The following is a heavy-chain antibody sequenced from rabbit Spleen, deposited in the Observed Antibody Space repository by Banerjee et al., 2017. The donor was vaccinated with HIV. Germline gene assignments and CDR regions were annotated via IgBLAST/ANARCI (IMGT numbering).Heavy chain of an antibody. Sequence: QEQLVESGGGLVQPEGSLTLTCKASGFSFSHRDVMCWGRQAPGKGLEWIACINASNGKPVYATWASGRFTISRTSSTTVTLRMTRLTAADRAAYFCARDLVGVIGWNFYLWGQGTLVTVS. CDR3: ARDLVGVIGWNFYL. D-gene: IGHD1-1*01. V-gene: IGHV1S45*01. CDR2: INASNGKP. CDR1: GFSFSHRDV. J-gene: IGHJ4*01.